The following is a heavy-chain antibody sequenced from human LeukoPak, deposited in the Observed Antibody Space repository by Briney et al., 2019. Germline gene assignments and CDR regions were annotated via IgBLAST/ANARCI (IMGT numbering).Heavy chain of an antibody. CDR3: VMYGDYVEIFDY. J-gene: IGHJ4*02. CDR2: IFPGGSDI. Sequence: GESLKISCKGSGYTFTRHWTGWVRQTPGKGLEWMGFIFPGGSDIRYSPSFQGQVTISADRSITTAYLQWSSLKASDTAIYYCVMYGDYVEIFDYWGQRTLVTVSS. D-gene: IGHD4-17*01. CDR1: GYTFTRHW. V-gene: IGHV5-51*01.